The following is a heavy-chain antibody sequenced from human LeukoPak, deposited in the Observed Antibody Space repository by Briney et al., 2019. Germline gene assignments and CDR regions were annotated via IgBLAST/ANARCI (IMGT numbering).Heavy chain of an antibody. V-gene: IGHV3-30-3*01. CDR3: ARDWSGGETYYDILTGYCDY. J-gene: IGHJ4*02. Sequence: PGRSLRLSCAASGFTFSSYAMHWVRQAPGKGLEWVAVISYDGSNKYYTDSVKGRFTISRDNSKNTLYLQMNSLRAEDTAVYYCARDWSGGETYYDILTGYCDYWGQGTQVTVSS. D-gene: IGHD3-9*01. CDR2: ISYDGSNK. CDR1: GFTFSSYA.